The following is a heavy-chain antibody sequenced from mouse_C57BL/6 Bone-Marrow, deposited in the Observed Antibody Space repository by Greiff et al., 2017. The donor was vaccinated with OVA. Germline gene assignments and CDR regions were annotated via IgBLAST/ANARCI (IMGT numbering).Heavy chain of an antibody. D-gene: IGHD2-1*01. CDR2: INPNNGGT. J-gene: IGHJ1*03. CDR1: GYTFTDYY. V-gene: IGHV1-26*01. Sequence: EVQLQQSGPELVKPGASVKISCKASGYTFTDYYMNWVKQSHGKSLEWIGDINPNNGGTSYNQKFKGKATLTVDKSSSTAYMELRSLTSEDSAVYYCGLLGPYWYFDVWGTGTTVTVSS. CDR3: GLLGPYWYFDV.